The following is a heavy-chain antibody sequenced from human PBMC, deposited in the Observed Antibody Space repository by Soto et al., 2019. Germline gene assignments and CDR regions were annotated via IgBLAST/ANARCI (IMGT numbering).Heavy chain of an antibody. V-gene: IGHV4-4*02. J-gene: IGHJ5*02. CDR2: VFHTGTT. D-gene: IGHD6-19*01. CDR3: ARSAGWYAIHA. Sequence: QVQLQESGPGLVKPSGTLSLTCAVSGDSVSSPYYWCWVRQPPGKGLEWIGEVFHTGTTSYNPSLRSGVTISMNKSINQSSLDINSVTAADTAVYYCARSAGWYAIHAWGPGSLVIVSS. CDR1: GDSVSSPYY.